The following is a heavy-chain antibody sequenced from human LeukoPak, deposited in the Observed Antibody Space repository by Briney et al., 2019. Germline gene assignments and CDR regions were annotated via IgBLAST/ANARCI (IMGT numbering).Heavy chain of an antibody. Sequence: GGSLRLSCAASGFTFSSYSMNWVRQAPGKGLEWVSYISSSSSAIYYADSVKGRSTISRDNAKNSLYLQMNSLRDEDTAVYYCARAENYDSSGYPRGIFDYWGQGTLVTVSS. CDR2: ISSSSSAI. V-gene: IGHV3-48*02. D-gene: IGHD3-22*01. CDR1: GFTFSSYS. J-gene: IGHJ4*02. CDR3: ARAENYDSSGYPRGIFDY.